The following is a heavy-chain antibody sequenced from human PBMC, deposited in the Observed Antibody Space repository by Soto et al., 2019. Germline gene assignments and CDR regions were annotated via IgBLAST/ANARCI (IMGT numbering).Heavy chain of an antibody. CDR3: ARGRPVRDYYYNGLDV. D-gene: IGHD4-4*01. CDR2: ISAYTGHT. Sequence: QVQLVQSGPEVKNPGASVKVSCKASGYTFSNYDINWVRQAPGQGLEWMGWISAYTGHTNYAQNLQGRVTMTTDTSTTTAYMGVTSLRFDDTSVYFCARGRPVRDYYYNGLDVWGQGTTVTVSS. V-gene: IGHV1-18*01. CDR1: GYTFSNYD. J-gene: IGHJ6*02.